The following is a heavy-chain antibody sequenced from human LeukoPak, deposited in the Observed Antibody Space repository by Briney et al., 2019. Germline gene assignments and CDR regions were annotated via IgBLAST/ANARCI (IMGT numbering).Heavy chain of an antibody. J-gene: IGHJ5*02. Sequence: PSETLSLTCTVSGGSISSYYWSWIRQPPGKGLEWVSSISSSSSYIYYADSVKGRFTISRDNAKNSLYLQMNSLRAEDTAVYYCARSHGGNSGWFDPWGQGTLVTVSS. CDR2: ISSSSSYI. CDR1: GGSISSYY. D-gene: IGHD4-23*01. CDR3: ARSHGGNSGWFDP. V-gene: IGHV3-21*01.